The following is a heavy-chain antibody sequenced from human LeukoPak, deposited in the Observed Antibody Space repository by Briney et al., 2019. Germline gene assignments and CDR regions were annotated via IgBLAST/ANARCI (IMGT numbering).Heavy chain of an antibody. CDR3: ARDPSWFGEEPAFDI. CDR1: GYTFTSYA. D-gene: IGHD3-10*01. J-gene: IGHJ3*02. Sequence: GASVKVSCKASGYTFTSYAMNWVRQAPGQGLEWMGRINTNTGNPTYAQGFTGRFVFSLDTSVSTAYLQISSLKAEDTAVYYCARDPSWFGEEPAFDIWGQGTMVTVSS. V-gene: IGHV7-4-1*02. CDR2: INTNTGNP.